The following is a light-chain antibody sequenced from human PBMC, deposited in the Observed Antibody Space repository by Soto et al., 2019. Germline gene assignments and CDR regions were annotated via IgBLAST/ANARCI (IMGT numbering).Light chain of an antibody. V-gene: IGKV3-20*01. CDR1: QSVDSTY. J-gene: IGKJ1*01. Sequence: EIVLTQSPGTLSLSPGERATLSCRASQSVDSTYLTWYQQKPGQAPRLLIYGASGRATGIPDRFSGRGSGTDFTLTISRLEPEDFAVYFCQYYDSFRTFGQGTKVEIK. CDR2: GAS. CDR3: QYYDSFRT.